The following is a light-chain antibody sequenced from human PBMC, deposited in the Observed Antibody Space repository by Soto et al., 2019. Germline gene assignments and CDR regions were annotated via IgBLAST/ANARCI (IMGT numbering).Light chain of an antibody. V-gene: IGLV1-40*01. J-gene: IGLJ1*01. Sequence: QSVLTQPPSVSGAPGQRVTLSCTGSTSNIWAGYDVQWYQQLPGTAPKLLIYGNTNRPSGIPDRFSAPRSGTSASRAITGLQAEDDGDYYCKSYDSTLSGSSVVGTGTKVTVL. CDR1: TSNIWAGYD. CDR3: KSYDSTLSGSSV. CDR2: GNT.